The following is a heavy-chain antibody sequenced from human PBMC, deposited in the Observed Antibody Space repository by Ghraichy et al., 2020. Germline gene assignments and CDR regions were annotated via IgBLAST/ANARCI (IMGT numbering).Heavy chain of an antibody. CDR3: ARGNSWYRDAFDI. CDR1: GFTFSSYA. D-gene: IGHD6-13*01. J-gene: IGHJ3*02. Sequence: GGSLRLSCAASGFTFSSYAMHWVRQAPGKGLEWVAVISYDGSNKYYADSVKGRFTISRDNSKNTLYLQMNSLRAEDTAVYYCARGNSWYRDAFDIWGQGTMVTVSS. V-gene: IGHV3-30-3*01. CDR2: ISYDGSNK.